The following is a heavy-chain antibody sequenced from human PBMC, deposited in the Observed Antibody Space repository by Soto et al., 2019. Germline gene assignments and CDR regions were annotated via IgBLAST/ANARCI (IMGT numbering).Heavy chain of an antibody. V-gene: IGHV1-3*01. Sequence: QVQLVQSGAEVKKPGVSVKVCCKASGYTFTSYAMHWVRQAPGQRLEWMGWINAGNGNTKYSQKFQGRVTITRDTSASTAYMELSSLRSEDTAVYYCASSYSNYALIDYYYYGMDVWGQGTTVTVSS. CDR1: GYTFTSYA. CDR2: INAGNGNT. CDR3: ASSYSNYALIDYYYYGMDV. J-gene: IGHJ6*02. D-gene: IGHD4-4*01.